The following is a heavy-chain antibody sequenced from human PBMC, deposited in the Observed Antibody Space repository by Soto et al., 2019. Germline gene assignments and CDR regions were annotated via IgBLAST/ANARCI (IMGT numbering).Heavy chain of an antibody. CDR1: GGSVSSGSYY. Sequence: QVQLQESGPGLVKPSESLSLTCTVSGGSVSSGSYYWTWIRQPPGKGLEWIGYIHSSGGTEYNPSLKSRVTISIDTSKNQFSLNLRSLTAADAAVYYCTHSLRDYFDYWGQGALVTVSS. J-gene: IGHJ4*02. D-gene: IGHD3-10*01. CDR2: IHSSGGT. CDR3: THSLRDYFDY. V-gene: IGHV4-61*01.